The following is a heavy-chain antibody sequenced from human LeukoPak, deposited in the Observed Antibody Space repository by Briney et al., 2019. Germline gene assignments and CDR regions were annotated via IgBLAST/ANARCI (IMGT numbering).Heavy chain of an antibody. V-gene: IGHV3-11*05. J-gene: IGHJ3*02. CDR2: ISSSSSYT. D-gene: IGHD4-17*01. Sequence: SGGSLRLSCAASGFTFSDYYMSWVRQAPGNGLESVSYISSSSSYTNYADSVKGRFTISRDNAKNSLYLQMNSLRAKDTAVYYCAREGYGDYVYAFDIWGQGTMVTVSS. CDR1: GFTFSDYY. CDR3: AREGYGDYVYAFDI.